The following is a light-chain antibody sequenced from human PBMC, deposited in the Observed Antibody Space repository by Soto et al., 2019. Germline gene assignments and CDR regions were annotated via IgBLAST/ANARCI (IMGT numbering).Light chain of an antibody. Sequence: QSALTQPASVSGSPGQSITISCTGARTDVDGHDYVSWYQQHPGQAPKLMIFDVHNRPSGVSSRFSGSKSGDTASLTISGLQAEDDCDYYCSSYTASDPFYVFGTGTKLTVL. CDR3: SSYTASDPFYV. J-gene: IGLJ1*01. CDR1: RTDVDGHDY. CDR2: DVH. V-gene: IGLV2-14*03.